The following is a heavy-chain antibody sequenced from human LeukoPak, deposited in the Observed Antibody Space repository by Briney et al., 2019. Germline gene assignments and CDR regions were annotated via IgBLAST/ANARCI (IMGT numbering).Heavy chain of an antibody. V-gene: IGHV3-7*01. CDR3: GREDCDATSCYWGIIH. Sequence: GGSLRLSCTASGFTFTTYWMSWVRQALGKGLEWVANIKPDGGEKYVDSVKGRFTISRDNAKNSVYLQMNSLRAEDTAVYYCGREDCDATSCYWGIIHWGQETLVTVSS. CDR1: GFTFTTYW. CDR2: IKPDGGEK. J-gene: IGHJ4*02. D-gene: IGHD2-2*01.